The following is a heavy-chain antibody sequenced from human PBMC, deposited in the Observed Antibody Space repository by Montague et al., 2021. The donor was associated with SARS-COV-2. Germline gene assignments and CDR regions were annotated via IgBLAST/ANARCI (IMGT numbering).Heavy chain of an antibody. V-gene: IGHV4-34*01. Sequence: SETLSLTCAVHGGSFSTYSWSWIRQPPGKGLEWIGEIHHGGSTNYNPSLKSQVTLSADTSKNQFSLKLASVAAVDTAVYYWAGLGDGVVPSPILGVGPYYSYNDMDVWGKGTTVTVSS. CDR2: IHHGGST. CDR3: AGLGDGVVPSPILGVGPYYSYNDMDV. J-gene: IGHJ6*04. CDR1: GGSFSTYS. D-gene: IGHD3-10*01.